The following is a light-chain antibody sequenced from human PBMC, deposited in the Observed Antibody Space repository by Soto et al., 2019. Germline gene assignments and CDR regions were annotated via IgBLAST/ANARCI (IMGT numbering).Light chain of an antibody. CDR3: QQYHSLPLA. V-gene: IGKV4-1*01. CDR1: QSVLYSSSNKDH. Sequence: DIVMTQSPDSLAVSLGERATINCKSSQSVLYSSSNKDHLAWYQQKPGQPPKLLIYWASTRESGVPDRFSGSGSGTDFTLTISSLQAEDVAVYYCQQYHSLPLAFGQGTKREIK. J-gene: IGKJ2*01. CDR2: WAS.